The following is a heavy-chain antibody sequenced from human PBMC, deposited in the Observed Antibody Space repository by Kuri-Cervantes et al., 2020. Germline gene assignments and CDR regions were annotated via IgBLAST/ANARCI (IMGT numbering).Heavy chain of an antibody. CDR2: ISSSSSTI. CDR1: GFTFITYS. J-gene: IGHJ4*02. Sequence: GGSLRLSCAASGFTFITYSMSWVRQAPGKGLEWVSYISSSSSTIYYADSVKGRFTISRDNAKNSLYLQMNSLRAEDTAVYYCAREGAYCGGDCYLWEGIDYWGQGTLVTVSS. CDR3: AREGAYCGGDCYLWEGIDY. V-gene: IGHV3-48*04. D-gene: IGHD2-21*02.